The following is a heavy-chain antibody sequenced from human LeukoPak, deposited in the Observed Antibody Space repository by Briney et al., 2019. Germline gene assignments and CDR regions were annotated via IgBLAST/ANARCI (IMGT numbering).Heavy chain of an antibody. V-gene: IGHV3-7*01. CDR1: GFIFRNYW. J-gene: IGHJ3*02. CDR3: AGSWGYRALDI. CDR2: IQQDGSEK. Sequence: GSLRLPCAASGFIFRNYWMSWVRQAPGKGLGWVANIQQDGSEKSYVDSVKGRFTISRDNARSSLYLQMDSLRAEDTALYYCAGSWGYRALDIWGQGTMVTVSS. D-gene: IGHD3-16*01.